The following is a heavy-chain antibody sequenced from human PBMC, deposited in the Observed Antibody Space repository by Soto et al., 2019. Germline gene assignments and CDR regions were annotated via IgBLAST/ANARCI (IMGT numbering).Heavy chain of an antibody. Sequence: ASVKVSCKASGYTFTGYYMHWVRQAPGQGLEWMGWINPKSGGTNYAQKFQGRVTMTRDTSISTAYMELSRLRSDDTAVYYCARDDGGDGYPSYWGQGTLVTVSS. J-gene: IGHJ4*02. D-gene: IGHD5-12*01. CDR3: ARDDGGDGYPSY. V-gene: IGHV1-2*02. CDR2: INPKSGGT. CDR1: GYTFTGYY.